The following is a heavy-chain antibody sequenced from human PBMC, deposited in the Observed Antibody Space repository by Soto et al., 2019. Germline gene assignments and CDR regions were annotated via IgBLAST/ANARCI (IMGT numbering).Heavy chain of an antibody. CDR1: GYSFTSYW. D-gene: IGHD3-3*01. CDR3: ARREYDFWSGYPLSRYYYYGMDV. V-gene: IGHV5-10-1*01. CDR2: IDPSDSYT. Sequence: GESLKISCKGSGYSFTSYWISWVRQMPGKGLEWMGRIDPSDSYTNYSPSFQGHVTISADKSISTAYLQWSSLKASDTAMYYCARREYDFWSGYPLSRYYYYGMDVWGQGTTVTVS. J-gene: IGHJ6*02.